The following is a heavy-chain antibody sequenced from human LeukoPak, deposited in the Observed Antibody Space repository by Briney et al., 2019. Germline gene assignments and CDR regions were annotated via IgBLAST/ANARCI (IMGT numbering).Heavy chain of an antibody. D-gene: IGHD1-26*01. CDR3: AKHNSGNFIYFDS. CDR1: GFTFSLYA. J-gene: IGHJ4*02. Sequence: PGGSRRLSCAASGFTFSLYAMSWVRQAPGKGLEWVSGITGSGGTTYYADSVKGRFTLSRDNSKNTLYLQMSSLGAEDTAVYYCAKHNSGNFIYFDSWGQGALVTVSS. V-gene: IGHV3-23*01. CDR2: ITGSGGTT.